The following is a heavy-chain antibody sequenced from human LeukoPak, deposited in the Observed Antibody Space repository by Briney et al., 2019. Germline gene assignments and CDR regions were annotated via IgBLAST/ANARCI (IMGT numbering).Heavy chain of an antibody. CDR2: IYYSGST. D-gene: IGHD3-22*01. CDR3: ARSYYYDSSGFTFDY. V-gene: IGHV4-30-4*01. CDR1: GGSISSGDYY. J-gene: IGHJ4*02. Sequence: SETLSLTCTVSGGSISSGDYYWSWIRQPPGKGLEWIGYIYYSGSTYYNPSLKSRVTISVDTSKNQFSLKLSSVTAADTAVYYCARSYYYDSSGFTFDYWGQGTLVTVSS.